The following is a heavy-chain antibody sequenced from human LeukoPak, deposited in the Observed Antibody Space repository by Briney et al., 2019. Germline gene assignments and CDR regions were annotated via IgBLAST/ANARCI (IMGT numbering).Heavy chain of an antibody. J-gene: IGHJ1*01. CDR3: ARDSSGYYVPRYFQH. CDR2: ISSSSSYI. V-gene: IGHV3-21*01. D-gene: IGHD3-22*01. Sequence: GGSLRLSCAASGSTFSSYSMNWVRQAPGKGLEWVSSISSSSSYIYYADSVKGRFTISRDNAKKSLYLQMNSLRAEDTAVYYCARDSSGYYVPRYFQHWGQGTLVTVSS. CDR1: GSTFSSYS.